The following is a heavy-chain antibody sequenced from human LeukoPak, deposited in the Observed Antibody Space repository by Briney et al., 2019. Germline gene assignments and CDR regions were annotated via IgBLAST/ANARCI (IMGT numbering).Heavy chain of an antibody. Sequence: GGSLRLSCAASTYTFSSYAMNWVRQAPGKGLEWVAVIWYDGSNKYYADSVKGRFTISRDNSKNTLYLQMNSLRAEDTAVYYCAKDLYGYSRSSGEVGVDYWGQGTLVTVSS. D-gene: IGHD1-26*01. CDR2: IWYDGSNK. V-gene: IGHV3-33*06. CDR1: TYTFSSYA. J-gene: IGHJ4*02. CDR3: AKDLYGYSRSSGEVGVDY.